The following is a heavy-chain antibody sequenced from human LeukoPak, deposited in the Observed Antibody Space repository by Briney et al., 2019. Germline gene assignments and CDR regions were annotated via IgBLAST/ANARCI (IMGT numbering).Heavy chain of an antibody. CDR3: ASSRGGINQFDY. CDR2: ISGSGGST. V-gene: IGHV3-23*01. Sequence: GGSLRLSCAASGFTFSSYAMSWVRQAPGKGLEWVSAISGSGGSTYYADSVKGRFTISRDNSKNTLYLQMNSLRAEDTAVYYCASSRGGINQFDYWGQGKLVTVSS. J-gene: IGHJ4*02. D-gene: IGHD3-10*01. CDR1: GFTFSSYA.